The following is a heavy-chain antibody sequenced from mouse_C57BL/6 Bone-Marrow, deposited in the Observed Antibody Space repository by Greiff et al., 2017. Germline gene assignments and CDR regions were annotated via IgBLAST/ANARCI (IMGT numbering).Heavy chain of an antibody. CDR1: GYTFTDYY. Sequence: QVQLQQSGAELVRPGASVKLSCKASGYTFTDYYINWVKQRPGQGLEWIARIYPGSGNTYYNEKFKGKATLTAEKSSSTAYMQLSSLTSEDSAVYFCARNLGGNYDYWGQGTTLTVSS. J-gene: IGHJ2*01. CDR3: ARNLGGNYDY. D-gene: IGHD1-1*02. CDR2: IYPGSGNT. V-gene: IGHV1-76*01.